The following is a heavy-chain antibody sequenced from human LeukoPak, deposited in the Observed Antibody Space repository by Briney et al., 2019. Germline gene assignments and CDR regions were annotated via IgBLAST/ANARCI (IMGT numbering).Heavy chain of an antibody. CDR3: AKEGTSGYLIVEGYFDY. D-gene: IGHD3-22*01. J-gene: IGHJ4*02. CDR1: GFTFDDYA. Sequence: GGSLRLSCAASGFTFDDYAMHWVRQAPGKGLEWVSGISWNSGSIGYADSVKGRFTISRDNAKNSLYLQMNSLRAEDTALYYCAKEGTSGYLIVEGYFDYWGQGTLVTVSS. CDR2: ISWNSGSI. V-gene: IGHV3-9*01.